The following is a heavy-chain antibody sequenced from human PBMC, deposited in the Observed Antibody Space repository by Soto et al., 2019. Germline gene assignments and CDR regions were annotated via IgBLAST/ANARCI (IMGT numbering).Heavy chain of an antibody. CDR1: GYSISSGYY. CDR3: AGALYLSGGCCLPLRDLDI. Sequence: SETLSLTCAVSGYSISSGYYWGWIRQPPGKGLEWIGTIYHSGSTYYNPSLKSRVTISVDTSKNQFSLKLSSVTAADTAVYYCAGALYLSGGCCLPLRDLDIWGQGTTVAVAS. V-gene: IGHV4-38-2*01. CDR2: IYHSGST. J-gene: IGHJ6*02. D-gene: IGHD2-15*01.